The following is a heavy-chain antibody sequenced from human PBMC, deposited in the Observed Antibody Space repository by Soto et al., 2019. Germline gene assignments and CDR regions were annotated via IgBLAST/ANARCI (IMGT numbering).Heavy chain of an antibody. V-gene: IGHV4-59*01. Sequence: SETLSLTCTVSGGSISSYYWSWIRQPPGKGLEWIGYIYYSGSTNYNPSLKSRVTISVDTSKNQFSLKLSSVTAADTAVYYCARGITMVRGVIPHWFDLWGQGTLVPVSS. D-gene: IGHD3-10*01. J-gene: IGHJ5*02. CDR2: IYYSGST. CDR1: GGSISSYY. CDR3: ARGITMVRGVIPHWFDL.